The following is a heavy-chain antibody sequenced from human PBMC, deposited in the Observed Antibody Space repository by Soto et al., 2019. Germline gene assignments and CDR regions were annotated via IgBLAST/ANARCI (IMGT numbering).Heavy chain of an antibody. CDR2: IYYSGNT. CDR3: VREQKMITFGGVIVPVPDY. Sequence: VIASETLSLTCTVSGVSITSGDYYWSWIRQPPGKGLEWIGYIYYSGNTYYNPSLKSRVTISEDTSKNQFSLKLSTVTAADTAVYCCVREQKMITFGGVIVPVPDYWGQGTLVTVSS. CDR1: GVSITSGDYY. J-gene: IGHJ4*02. D-gene: IGHD3-16*02. V-gene: IGHV4-30-4*01.